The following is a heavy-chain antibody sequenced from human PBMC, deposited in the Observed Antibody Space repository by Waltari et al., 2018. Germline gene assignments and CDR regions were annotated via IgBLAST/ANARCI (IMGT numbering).Heavy chain of an antibody. Sequence: QVQLQESGPGLVKPSGTLSPTCAVSGGSISSSNWWSWARQPPGKGLAWIGEIYHSGGTNYNPSLKSRVTISVDKSKNQCSLKLSAVTAADTAVYYCARGESGWYYFDYWGQGTLVTVSS. D-gene: IGHD6-19*01. V-gene: IGHV4-4*02. CDR3: ARGESGWYYFDY. CDR2: IYHSGGT. CDR1: GGSISSSNW. J-gene: IGHJ4*02.